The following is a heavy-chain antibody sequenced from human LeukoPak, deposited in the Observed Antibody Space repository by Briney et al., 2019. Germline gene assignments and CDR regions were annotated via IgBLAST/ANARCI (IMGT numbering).Heavy chain of an antibody. V-gene: IGHV3-64*02. CDR1: GSTFSSYA. D-gene: IGHD4-17*01. Sequence: GGSLRLSCAASGSTFSSYAMHWVRQAPGKGLEYVSAISSNGGSTYYADSVKGRFTISRDNSKSTLYLQMGSLRAEDMAVYYCARESTVTHSFDYWGQGTLVTVSS. CDR2: ISSNGGST. CDR3: ARESTVTHSFDY. J-gene: IGHJ4*02.